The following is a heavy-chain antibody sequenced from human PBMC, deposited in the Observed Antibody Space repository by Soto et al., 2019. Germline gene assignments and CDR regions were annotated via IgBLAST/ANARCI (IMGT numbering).Heavy chain of an antibody. Sequence: QVQLVESGGGVVQPGRSLRLSCAASGFTFSSYGMHWVRQAPGKGLEWVAVISYDGSNKYYADSVKGRFTIARDNSKNKLYLQMSRLRAEDTAVYYCVKDGSSGWPYYYGLDVWGQGTSVTVSS. CDR2: ISYDGSNK. CDR3: VKDGSSGWPYYYGLDV. CDR1: GFTFSSYG. D-gene: IGHD6-19*01. V-gene: IGHV3-30*18. J-gene: IGHJ6*02.